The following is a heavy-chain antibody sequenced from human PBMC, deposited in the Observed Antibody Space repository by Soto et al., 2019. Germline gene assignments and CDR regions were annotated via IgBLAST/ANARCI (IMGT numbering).Heavy chain of an antibody. D-gene: IGHD3-10*01. CDR1: GGSISSYY. CDR3: ARGAPVLLWFGELSEFDY. V-gene: IGHV4-59*01. Sequence: PSETLSLTCTVSGGSISSYYWSWIRQPPGKGLEWIGYIYYSGSTNYNPSLKSRVTISVDTSKNQFSLKLSSVTAADTAVYYCARGAPVLLWFGELSEFDYWGQGTLVTVSS. CDR2: IYYSGST. J-gene: IGHJ4*02.